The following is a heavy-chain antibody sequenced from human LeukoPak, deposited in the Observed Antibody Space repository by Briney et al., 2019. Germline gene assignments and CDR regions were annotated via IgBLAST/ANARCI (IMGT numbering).Heavy chain of an antibody. CDR3: ARVGSTRQGELLTYDAFDI. D-gene: IGHD1-26*01. CDR1: GFTFSSYA. J-gene: IGHJ3*02. CDR2: ISGSGGST. Sequence: PGGSLRLSCAASGFTFSSYAMSWVRQAPGKGLEWVSAISGSGGSTYYADSVKGRFTISRDNSKNTLYLQMNSLRAEDTGVYYCARVGSTRQGELLTYDAFDIWGRGTMVTVSS. V-gene: IGHV3-23*01.